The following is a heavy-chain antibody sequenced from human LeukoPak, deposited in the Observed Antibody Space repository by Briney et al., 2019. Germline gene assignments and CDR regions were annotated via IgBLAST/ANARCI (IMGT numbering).Heavy chain of an antibody. CDR3: ARDLGVTIFGVHQGGAFDI. D-gene: IGHD3-3*01. V-gene: IGHV3-23*01. CDR2: LSGSGATT. J-gene: IGHJ3*02. CDR1: GFTFSSYS. Sequence: PGGSLRLSCAASGFTFSSYSMNWVRQAPGKGLEWVSALSGSGATTYYGDSVKGRFTISRDNSKNTLYLQMNSLRAEDTAVYYCARDLGVTIFGVHQGGAFDIWGQGTMVTVSS.